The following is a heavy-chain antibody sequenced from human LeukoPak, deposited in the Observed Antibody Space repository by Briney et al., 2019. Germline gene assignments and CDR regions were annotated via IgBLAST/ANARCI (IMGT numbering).Heavy chain of an antibody. V-gene: IGHV4-59*01. CDR2: IYYSGST. CDR3: ARAVGQQLVLPC. CDR1: GGPISSYY. D-gene: IGHD6-13*01. Sequence: PSETLSLTCTVSGGPISSYYWSWIRQPPGKGLEWIGYIYYSGSTKYNPSLQSRVTMSVDTSKNQFSLKLRSVTAADTAVYYCARAVGQQLVLPCWGQGTLVTVSS. J-gene: IGHJ4*02.